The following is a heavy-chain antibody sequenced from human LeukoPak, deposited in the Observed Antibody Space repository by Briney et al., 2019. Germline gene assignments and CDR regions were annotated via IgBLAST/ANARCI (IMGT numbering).Heavy chain of an antibody. D-gene: IGHD4-17*01. V-gene: IGHV1-46*01. CDR2: INPSGGST. Sequence: GASVKVSCKASGYTFTSYYMHWVRQAPGQGLEWMGIINPSGGSTKYAQRFQGRVTMTRDTSTSTVYMELSSLRSEDTAVYYCFYGDYGAFDYWGQGTLVTVSS. J-gene: IGHJ4*02. CDR3: FYGDYGAFDY. CDR1: GYTFTSYY.